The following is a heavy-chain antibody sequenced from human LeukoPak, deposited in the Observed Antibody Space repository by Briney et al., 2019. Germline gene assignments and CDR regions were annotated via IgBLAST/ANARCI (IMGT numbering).Heavy chain of an antibody. J-gene: IGHJ4*02. CDR2: ISSSSSTI. V-gene: IGHV3-48*01. CDR1: GFTFGDYA. D-gene: IGHD1-26*01. CDR3: ARTSGSYYGDY. Sequence: AGGSLRLSCTASGFTFGDYAMTWVRQAPGKGLEWVSYISSSSSTIYYADSVKGRFTISRDNAKNSLYLQMNSLRAEDTAVYYCARTSGSYYGDYWGQGTLVTVSS.